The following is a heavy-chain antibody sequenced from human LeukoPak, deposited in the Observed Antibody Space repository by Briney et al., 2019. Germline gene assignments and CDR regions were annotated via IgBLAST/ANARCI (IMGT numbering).Heavy chain of an antibody. CDR1: GFTFDEYG. D-gene: IGHD3-16*01. CDR2: INWNGGST. V-gene: IGHV3-20*04. CDR3: ARVWYYYYYMDV. J-gene: IGHJ6*03. Sequence: AGGSLRLSRAAYGFTFDEYGMSSVRHAPGKGLEWLSGINWNGGSTGYADSVKGRFTISRDNAKNTLYLQMNSLRAEDTAVYYCARVWYYYYYMDVWGKGTTVTISS.